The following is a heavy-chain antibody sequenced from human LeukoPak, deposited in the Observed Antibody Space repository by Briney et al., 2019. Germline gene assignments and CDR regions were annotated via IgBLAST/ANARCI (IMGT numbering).Heavy chain of an antibody. Sequence: PSETLSLTCTVSGASISYYYWSWLRQPPGKGPEWIGYIFSNGSTNYNPSLKSRVTISLDTSRNQFSLKLSSVTAADTAVYYCARYGGPNFDYWGQGTLVTVSS. V-gene: IGHV4-4*09. J-gene: IGHJ4*02. CDR2: IFSNGST. CDR1: GASISYYY. D-gene: IGHD4/OR15-4a*01. CDR3: ARYGGPNFDY.